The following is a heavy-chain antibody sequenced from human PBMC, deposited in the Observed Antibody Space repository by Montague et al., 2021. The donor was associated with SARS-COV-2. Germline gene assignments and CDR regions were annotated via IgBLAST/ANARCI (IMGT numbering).Heavy chain of an antibody. CDR1: GFTFSSYS. Sequence: SLRLSCAASGFTFSSYSMNWVRQVPGKGLEWVSSISSSSSYIYYADSVKGRFTISRDNAKNSLYLQMNSLRAEDTAVYYCARSNVDTAMDFNWFDPWGQGTLVTVSS. CDR2: ISSSSSYI. D-gene: IGHD5-18*01. V-gene: IGHV3-21*01. CDR3: ARSNVDTAMDFNWFDP. J-gene: IGHJ5*02.